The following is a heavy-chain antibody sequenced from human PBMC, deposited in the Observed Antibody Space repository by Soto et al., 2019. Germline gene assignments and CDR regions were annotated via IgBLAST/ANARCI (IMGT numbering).Heavy chain of an antibody. CDR2: TSWNSERI. D-gene: IGHD3-16*01. V-gene: IGHV3-9*01. Sequence: EVQLVESGGGVVQPGRSLRLSCAASGFTFDDYAMHWVRQPPGTGLEWVAGTSWNSERIGYADSVRGRFTISRDNAKNSLCLQMNSLRAEDTALYYCVRDMGADYYYYGMDVWGQGTSVTVSS. J-gene: IGHJ6*02. CDR3: VRDMGADYYYYGMDV. CDR1: GFTFDDYA.